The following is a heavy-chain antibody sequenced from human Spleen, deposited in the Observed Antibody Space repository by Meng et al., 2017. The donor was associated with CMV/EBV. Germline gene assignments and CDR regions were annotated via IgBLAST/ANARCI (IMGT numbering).Heavy chain of an antibody. Sequence: GESLKISCAASGFTFSNAWMSWVRQAPGKGLEWVSSISISSSYIYYADSVKGRFTVSRDNAKNSLYLQLNSLRAEDTAVYYCARDDRDGYNFLGFDYWGQGTLVTVSS. D-gene: IGHD5-24*01. CDR3: ARDDRDGYNFLGFDY. V-gene: IGHV3-21*01. CDR1: GFTFSNAW. CDR2: ISISSSYI. J-gene: IGHJ4*02.